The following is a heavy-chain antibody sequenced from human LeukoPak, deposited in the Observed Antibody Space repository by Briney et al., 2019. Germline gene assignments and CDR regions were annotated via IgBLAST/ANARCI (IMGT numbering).Heavy chain of an antibody. V-gene: IGHV3-33*01. CDR3: ARATSYGDYGNWFDP. D-gene: IGHD4-17*01. Sequence: GGSLRLSCAASGFTFSSYGMHWDRQAPGNGLEGWAVIWYDGSNKYQADAVKGRLTISRDNSKNTLYLQMNSLRAEDTAVYYCARATSYGDYGNWFDPWGQGTLVTVSS. CDR1: GFTFSSYG. J-gene: IGHJ5*02. CDR2: IWYDGSNK.